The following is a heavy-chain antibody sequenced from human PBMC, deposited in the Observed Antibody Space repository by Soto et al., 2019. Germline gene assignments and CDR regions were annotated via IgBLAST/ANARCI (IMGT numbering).Heavy chain of an antibody. Sequence: EAQLLESGGGLVQPGGSLRLSCVASGFTFSTYAMSWVRQAPGKGLEWVSALTPSGGETYYADSVKGRFTISRDNSMNALYLQMNSLRIEDTAVYYCAHPRGYGVFDAYDIWGQGTMVTV. V-gene: IGHV3-23*01. CDR3: AHPRGYGVFDAYDI. D-gene: IGHD4-17*01. CDR2: LTPSGGET. J-gene: IGHJ3*02. CDR1: GFTFSTYA.